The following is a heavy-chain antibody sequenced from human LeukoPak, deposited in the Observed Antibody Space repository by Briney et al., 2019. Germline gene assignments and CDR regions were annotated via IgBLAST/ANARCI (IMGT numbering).Heavy chain of an antibody. Sequence: SETLSLTCTVSGGAITNYYWSWIRQPPGMGLGWIGYVYYTGSTDYNPSLKSRVTLSVDTSKNQFFLKMTSMTAADTAVYYCARQRGHIVAATYDYRGQGNLVTVSS. D-gene: IGHD1-26*01. J-gene: IGHJ4*02. CDR2: VYYTGST. V-gene: IGHV4-59*08. CDR1: GGAITNYY. CDR3: ARQRGHIVAATYDY.